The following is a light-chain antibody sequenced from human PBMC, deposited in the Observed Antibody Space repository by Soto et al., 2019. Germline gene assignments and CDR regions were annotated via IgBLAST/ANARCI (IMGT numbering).Light chain of an antibody. Sequence: QLVLTQPPSVSGAPGQRVTISCTGSSSNIGAGYDVHWYQQLPGTAPKLLIYGNSNRPSGVPDRFSGSKSGTSASLAITGLQAEDEADYYCQSYDSSLGGSYVFGTGTKVTVL. CDR1: SSNIGAGYD. J-gene: IGLJ1*01. V-gene: IGLV1-40*01. CDR3: QSYDSSLGGSYV. CDR2: GNS.